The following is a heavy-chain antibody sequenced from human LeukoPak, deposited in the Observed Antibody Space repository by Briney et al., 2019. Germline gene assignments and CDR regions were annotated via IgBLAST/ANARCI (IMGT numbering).Heavy chain of an antibody. CDR1: GYTFTSYD. Sequence: GASVKVSCKASGYTFTSYDINWVRQATGQGLEWMGWMNPNSGNTGYAQKFQGRVTMTRNTSISTAYMELSSLRSEDTAVYYCAVRKAAVRLGNWFDPWGQGTQVTVSS. V-gene: IGHV1-8*01. J-gene: IGHJ5*02. D-gene: IGHD6-13*01. CDR3: AVRKAAVRLGNWFDP. CDR2: MNPNSGNT.